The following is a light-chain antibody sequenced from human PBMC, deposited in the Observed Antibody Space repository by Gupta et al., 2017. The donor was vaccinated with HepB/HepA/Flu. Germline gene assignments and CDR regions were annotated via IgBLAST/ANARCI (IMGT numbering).Light chain of an antibody. CDR2: DVS. CDR3: SSYTSSSTWV. Sequence: QSALTQPASVSGSPGQSITISCTGTSSDVGGFNFVSWFQQHPGKAPKLVIYDVSNRPSGVSNRFSGSKSGNTASLTISGRQAEDETDYYCSSYTSSSTWVFGGGTKLTVL. CDR1: SSDVGGFNF. V-gene: IGLV2-14*03. J-gene: IGLJ3*02.